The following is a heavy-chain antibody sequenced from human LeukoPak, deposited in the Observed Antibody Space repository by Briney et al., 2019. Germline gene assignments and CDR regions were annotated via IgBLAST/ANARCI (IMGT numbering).Heavy chain of an antibody. J-gene: IGHJ4*02. D-gene: IGHD6-19*01. Sequence: SETLSLTCTVFGGSISSTGYYWGWIRQPPGKGLEWIGSIYYSGSTYYNPSLKSRVTISVDTSKNQFSLTLSSVTAADTAVYYCARRSIAVANDYWGQGTLVTVSS. CDR3: ARRSIAVANDY. CDR1: GGSISSTGYY. CDR2: IYYSGST. V-gene: IGHV4-39*01.